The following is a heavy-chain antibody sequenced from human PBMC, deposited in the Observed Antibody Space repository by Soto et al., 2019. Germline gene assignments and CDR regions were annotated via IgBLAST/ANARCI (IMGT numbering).Heavy chain of an antibody. CDR3: AKDQLAVAGLNWFDP. CDR2: ISGSGGST. V-gene: IGHV3-23*01. Sequence: PGGSLRLSCAASGITFSSYARSWVRQAPGKGLEWVSVISGSGGSTYYADSVKGRFTISRDNAKNTLYLQMNSLRAEDTAVYYCAKDQLAVAGLNWFDPWGQGTLVTVPS. CDR1: GITFSSYA. D-gene: IGHD6-19*01. J-gene: IGHJ5*02.